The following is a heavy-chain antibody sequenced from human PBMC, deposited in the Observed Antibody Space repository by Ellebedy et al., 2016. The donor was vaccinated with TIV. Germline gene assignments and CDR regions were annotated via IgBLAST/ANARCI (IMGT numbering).Heavy chain of an antibody. V-gene: IGHV3-7*01. CDR2: INQDATKR. CDR1: GFTFSNAW. D-gene: IGHD4-17*01. CDR3: ATDGSYGDYLSPARASVM. Sequence: GESLKISCAASGFTFSNAWMSWVRQAPGKGLEWVANINQDATKRFYVDSVEGRFTISRDNAKNSLFLQMNGLRAEDTAVYYCATDGSYGDYLSPARASVMWGQGTLVSVSS. J-gene: IGHJ3*02.